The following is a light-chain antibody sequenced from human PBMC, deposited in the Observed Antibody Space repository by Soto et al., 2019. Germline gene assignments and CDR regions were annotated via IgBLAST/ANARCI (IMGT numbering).Light chain of an antibody. V-gene: IGKV3-20*01. CDR3: QQYGSSPSFT. J-gene: IGKJ3*01. Sequence: EIVLTQSPGTLSLSPGERATLSCRASQTVSSSYLAWYQQKPGQAPRLLIYGTSGRATGIPDRFRGSGSGTDFTLTISSLEPEDFAVYYCQQYGSSPSFTFGPWTKVDIK. CDR1: QTVSSSY. CDR2: GTS.